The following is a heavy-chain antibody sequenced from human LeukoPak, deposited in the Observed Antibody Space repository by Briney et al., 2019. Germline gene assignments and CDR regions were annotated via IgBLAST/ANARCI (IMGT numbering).Heavy chain of an antibody. V-gene: IGHV4-38-2*02. J-gene: IGHJ1*01. D-gene: IGHD6-19*01. CDR2: IHHSGNRFETGST. CDR3: ARNGSSGFFND. CDR1: GFFITNNNY. Sequence: SETLSLTCTVSGFFITNNNYWGWIRQSPGKGLEWMGSIHHSGNRFETGSTHYNPSFRGRISVSAGPSKNQFSLTLRSVTAADTGVYFCARNGSSGFFNDWSQGTLVTVSS.